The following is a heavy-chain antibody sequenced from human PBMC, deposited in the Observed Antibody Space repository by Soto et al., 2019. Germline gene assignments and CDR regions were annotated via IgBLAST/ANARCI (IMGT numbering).Heavy chain of an antibody. CDR3: ARGNTGYGNFDY. D-gene: IGHD5-12*01. V-gene: IGHV3-74*01. J-gene: IGHJ4*02. CDR2: TSPAGSST. CDR1: GFTVTSYW. Sequence: DVQLVESGGGIVQPGGSLRLSCAASGFTVTSYWMHWVRQAPGKGLVWVSRTSPAGSSTYYADFVRGRFTISKDTATNPLYLQINGLGAEDTAVYYCARGNTGYGNFDYWGQGTLVTVSS.